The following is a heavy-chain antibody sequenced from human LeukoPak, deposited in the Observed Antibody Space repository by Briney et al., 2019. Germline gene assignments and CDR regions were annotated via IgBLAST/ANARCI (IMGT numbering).Heavy chain of an antibody. CDR3: AKATIGAADANFDY. CDR2: ISAYNGNT. CDR1: GYTFTSYG. D-gene: IGHD6-13*01. J-gene: IGHJ4*02. Sequence: ASVKVSCKASGYTFTSYGISWVRQAPGQGLEWMGWISAYNGNTNYAQKLQGRVTMTTDTSTSTAYMELRSLRSDDTAVYYCAKATIGAADANFDYWGQGTRVTVSS. V-gene: IGHV1-18*01.